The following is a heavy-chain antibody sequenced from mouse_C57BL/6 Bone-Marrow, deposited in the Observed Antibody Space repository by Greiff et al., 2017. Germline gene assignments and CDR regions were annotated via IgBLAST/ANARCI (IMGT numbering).Heavy chain of an antibody. CDR1: GFTFSDYG. CDR2: ISSGSSTI. J-gene: IGHJ2*01. CDR3: AREYYGSRDY. Sequence: DVMLVESGGGLVKPGGSLKLSCAASGFTFSDYGMHWVRQAPEKGLEWVAYISSGSSTIYYADTVKGRFTISRDNAKNTLFLQMTSLRSEDTAMYYCAREYYGSRDYWGQGTTLTVSS. D-gene: IGHD1-1*01. V-gene: IGHV5-17*01.